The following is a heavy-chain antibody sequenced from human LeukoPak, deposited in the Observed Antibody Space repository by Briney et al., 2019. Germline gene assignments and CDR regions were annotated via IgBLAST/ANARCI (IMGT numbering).Heavy chain of an antibody. V-gene: IGHV5-51*01. CDR1: GYSFTSYW. CDR2: IYPGDSDT. J-gene: IGHJ4*02. CDR3: ARSRKDRYCTNGVCYTYFDY. D-gene: IGHD2-8*01. Sequence: GESLKISCKGSGYSFTSYWIAWVRQMPGKGLEWMGIIYPGDSDTRYSPSFQGQVTISADKSISTAYLQWSSLKASDTAMYYCARSRKDRYCTNGVCYTYFDYWGQGTLVTVSS.